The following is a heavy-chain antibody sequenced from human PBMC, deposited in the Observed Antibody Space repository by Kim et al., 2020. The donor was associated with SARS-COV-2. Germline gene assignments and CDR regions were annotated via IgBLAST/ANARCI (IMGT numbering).Heavy chain of an antibody. CDR3: ARSRGYSGYKKNEH. CDR1: GGSISSGSYY. J-gene: IGHJ4*02. V-gene: IGHV4-61*02. CDR2: IYTSGST. D-gene: IGHD5-12*01. Sequence: SETLSLTCTVSGGSISSGSYYWSWIRQPAGKGLEWIGRIYTSGSTNYNPSLKSRVTISVDTSKNQFSLKLSSVTAADTAVYYCARSRGYSGYKKNEHWGQGTLVTVSS.